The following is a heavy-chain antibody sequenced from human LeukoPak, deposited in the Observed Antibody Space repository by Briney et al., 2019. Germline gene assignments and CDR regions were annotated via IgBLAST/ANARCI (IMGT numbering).Heavy chain of an antibody. D-gene: IGHD6-13*01. CDR1: GGSINIYY. CDR2: IYTSGST. J-gene: IGHJ6*03. Sequence: PSETLSLTCTVSGGSINIYYWSWIRQPAGKGLEWIGRIYTSGSTNYNPSLKSRVTISVDTSKNQFSLKLSSVTAADTAVYYCARDGYSSSWSLDYYYYYMDVWGKGTTVTISS. CDR3: ARDGYSSSWSLDYYYYYMDV. V-gene: IGHV4-4*07.